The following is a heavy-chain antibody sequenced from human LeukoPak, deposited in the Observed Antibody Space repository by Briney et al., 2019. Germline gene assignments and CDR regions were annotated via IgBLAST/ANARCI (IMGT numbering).Heavy chain of an antibody. V-gene: IGHV4-34*01. CDR1: GYAINIDYS. Sequence: SETLSLTCFVSGYAINIDYSWSWIRQSPGKGLEWIGEINHSGSTKYNPSLKNRVTISVDTSKNQFSLKLSSVTAADTAVYYCARRLPGFPVRGVLNGNWFDPWGQGTLVTVSS. CDR3: ARRLPGFPVRGVLNGNWFDP. CDR2: INHSGST. D-gene: IGHD3-10*01. J-gene: IGHJ5*02.